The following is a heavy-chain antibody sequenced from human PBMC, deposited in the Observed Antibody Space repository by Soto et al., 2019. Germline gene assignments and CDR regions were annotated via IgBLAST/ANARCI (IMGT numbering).Heavy chain of an antibody. CDR1: GFTVSSNY. V-gene: IGHV3-66*01. CDR2: IYSDGYT. D-gene: IGHD2-2*03. Sequence: GGSLRLSCTASGFTVSSNYMNWVRQAPGKGLEWVSIIYSDGYTYYADAVKGRFTISRDNPKNTLYLEMNSLRAEDTAVYYCARGGLGSHYYYYMDVWGKGTTVTVSS. CDR3: ARGGLGSHYYYYMDV. J-gene: IGHJ6*03.